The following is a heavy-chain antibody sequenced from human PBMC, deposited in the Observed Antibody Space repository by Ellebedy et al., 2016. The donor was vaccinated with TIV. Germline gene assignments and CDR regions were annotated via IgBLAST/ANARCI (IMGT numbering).Heavy chain of an antibody. CDR3: AFRGESGWYADDY. CDR1: GGSFSRYY. D-gene: IGHD6-19*01. J-gene: IGHJ4*02. Sequence: SETLSLXCAVYGGSFSRYYCRCIRQPPGKGLEWIGEINHSGSTNYNPSLKSRVTISVDTSKNQFSLKLSSVTAADTAVYYCAFRGESGWYADDYWGQGTLVTVSS. V-gene: IGHV4-34*01. CDR2: INHSGST.